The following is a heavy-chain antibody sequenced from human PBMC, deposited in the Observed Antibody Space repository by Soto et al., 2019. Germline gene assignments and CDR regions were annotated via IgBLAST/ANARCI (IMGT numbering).Heavy chain of an antibody. CDR2: FDPEDGET. V-gene: IGHV1-24*01. CDR3: ARVRSITIFGEPGFDP. J-gene: IGHJ5*02. Sequence: ASVKVSCKVSGYTLTELSMHWVRQAPGKGLEWMGGFDPEDGETIYAQKFQGRVTMTEDTSTDTAYMELSSLRSEDTAVYYCARVRSITIFGEPGFDPWGQGTLVTVSS. D-gene: IGHD3-3*01. CDR1: GYTLTELS.